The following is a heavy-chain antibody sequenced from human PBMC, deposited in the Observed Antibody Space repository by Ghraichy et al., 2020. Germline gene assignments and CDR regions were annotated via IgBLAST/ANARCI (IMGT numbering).Heavy chain of an antibody. CDR1: GYTFTGYY. J-gene: IGHJ4*02. Sequence: ASVKVSCKASGYTFTGYYMHWVRQAPGQGLEWMGWINPNSGGTNYAQKFQGRVTMTRDTSISTAYMELSRLRSDDTAVYYCSRDSVVVVAAARYYFDYWGQGTLVTVSS. CDR3: SRDSVVVVAAARYYFDY. D-gene: IGHD2-15*01. CDR2: INPNSGGT. V-gene: IGHV1-2*02.